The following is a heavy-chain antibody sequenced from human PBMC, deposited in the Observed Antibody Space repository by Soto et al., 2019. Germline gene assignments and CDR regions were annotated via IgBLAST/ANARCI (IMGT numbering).Heavy chain of an antibody. CDR2: INHSGST. V-gene: IGHV4-34*01. CDR1: GGSFSGYY. Sequence: SETLSLTCAVYGGSFSGYYWSWIRQPPGKGLEWIGEINHSGSTNYNPSLKSRVTISVDTSKNQFSLKLSSVTAADTAVYYCASNRGRSNYDILTGYYYYFDYWGQGTLVTVSS. D-gene: IGHD3-9*01. J-gene: IGHJ4*02. CDR3: ASNRGRSNYDILTGYYYYFDY.